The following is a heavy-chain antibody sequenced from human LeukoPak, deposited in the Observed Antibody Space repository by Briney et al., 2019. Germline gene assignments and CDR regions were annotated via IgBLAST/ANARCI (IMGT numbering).Heavy chain of an antibody. CDR3: AKCKELWFGELSPYYYYYMDV. CDR2: ISGSGGST. CDR1: GFTFSSYG. V-gene: IGHV3-23*01. D-gene: IGHD3-10*01. J-gene: IGHJ6*03. Sequence: GSLRLSCAASGFTFSSYGMSWVRQAPGKGLEWVSAISGSGGSTYYADSVKGQFTISRDNSKNTLYLQMNSLRAEDTAVYYCAKCKELWFGELSPYYYYYMDVWGKGTTVTISS.